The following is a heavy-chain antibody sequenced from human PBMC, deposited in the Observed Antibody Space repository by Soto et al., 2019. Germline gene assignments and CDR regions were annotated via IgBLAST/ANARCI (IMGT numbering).Heavy chain of an antibody. CDR1: GFTFSSYG. Sequence: PGGSLRLSCAASGFTFSSYGMHWVRQAPGKGLEWVAFIWYDGSNKYYADSVKGRFTISRDNSKNTLYLQMNSLRAEDTAVYYCARGDYSDYWGQGTLVTVS. CDR3: ARGDYSDY. J-gene: IGHJ4*02. V-gene: IGHV3-33*01. CDR2: IWYDGSNK.